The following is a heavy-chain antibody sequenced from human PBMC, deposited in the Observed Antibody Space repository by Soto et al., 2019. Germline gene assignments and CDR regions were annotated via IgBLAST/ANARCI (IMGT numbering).Heavy chain of an antibody. CDR3: ARGFDLQYGMDV. V-gene: IGHV3-48*02. D-gene: IGHD3-10*01. J-gene: IGHJ6*02. Sequence: EVQLVESGGGLVQRGGSLRLSCAASGLTLSTYSLNWVRQAPRKGLEWGSYISGSSNTIYYADSVKGRFTISRDNAKNSLYLQMNSLRDEDTAVYFCARGFDLQYGMDVWGQGTTVTVSS. CDR2: ISGSSNTI. CDR1: GLTLSTYS.